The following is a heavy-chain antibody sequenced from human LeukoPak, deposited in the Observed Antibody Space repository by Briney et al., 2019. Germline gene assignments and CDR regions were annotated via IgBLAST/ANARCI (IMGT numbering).Heavy chain of an antibody. V-gene: IGHV4-34*01. CDR2: INHSGST. D-gene: IGHD1-20*01. CDR3: ATSRITGRPSGWFDP. J-gene: IGHJ5*02. CDR1: GGSLSVYY. Sequence: PSETLSLTCTVYGGSLSVYYWSWIRQPPGGGLEWFGEINHSGSTSYNPSPKSRVTISVDTSKNQFSLEMNSVTAADTAIYYCATSRITGRPSGWFDPWSQGSLVTVSS.